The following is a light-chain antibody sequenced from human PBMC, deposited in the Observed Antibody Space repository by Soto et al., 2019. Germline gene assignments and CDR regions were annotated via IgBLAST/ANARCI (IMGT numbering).Light chain of an antibody. V-gene: IGKV3-11*01. CDR1: QSVSGY. J-gene: IGKJ1*01. Sequence: DIVLTQSPVTLSLYPGERATLSCRASQSVSGYLVWYQQKPGQAPRLLIYDASTRAAGIPARFIGSGSGTEFTLTISSLQPDDFATYYCQHYKMYSPWTFGQGTKVDIK. CDR3: QHYKMYSPWT. CDR2: DAS.